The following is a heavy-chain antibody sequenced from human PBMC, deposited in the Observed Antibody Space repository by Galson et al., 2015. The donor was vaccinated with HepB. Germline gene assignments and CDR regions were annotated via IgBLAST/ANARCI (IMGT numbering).Heavy chain of an antibody. CDR3: ARGQPHWTMVRGEDYYYYYGMDV. CDR2: IIPIFGTA. Sequence: SVKVSCKASGGTFSSYAISWVRQAPGQGLEWMGGIIPIFGTANYAQKFQGRVTITADESTSTAYMELSSLRSEDTAVYYCARGQPHWTMVRGEDYYYYYGMDVWGQGTTVTVSS. V-gene: IGHV1-69*13. D-gene: IGHD3-10*01. CDR1: GGTFSSYA. J-gene: IGHJ6*02.